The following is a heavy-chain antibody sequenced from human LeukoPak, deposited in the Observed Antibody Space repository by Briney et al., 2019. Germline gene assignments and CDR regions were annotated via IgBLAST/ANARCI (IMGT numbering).Heavy chain of an antibody. CDR3: AKGGQWLVQYYYYYMDV. D-gene: IGHD6-19*01. CDR1: GFTFSSYA. V-gene: IGHV3-23*01. J-gene: IGHJ6*03. Sequence: PGGSLRLSCAASGFTFSSYAMSWVRQAPGKGLEWVSAISGSGGSTYYADSVKGRFTISRDNSKNTLYLRMNSLRAEDTAVYYCAKGGQWLVQYYYYYMDVWGKGTTVTVSS. CDR2: ISGSGGST.